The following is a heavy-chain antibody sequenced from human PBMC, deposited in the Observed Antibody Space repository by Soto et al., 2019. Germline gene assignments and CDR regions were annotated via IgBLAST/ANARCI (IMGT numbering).Heavy chain of an antibody. CDR3: AKGVYMIDSDDAFDI. Sequence: QVQLVESGGGVVQPGRSLRLSCAASGFTFSSYGMHWVRQAPGKGLEWVAVISYDGSNKYYADSVKGRFTISRDNSKNSLYLQMNSLRAEDTAVYYCAKGVYMIDSDDAFDIWGQGTMVTVSS. J-gene: IGHJ3*02. D-gene: IGHD3-22*01. CDR1: GFTFSSYG. V-gene: IGHV3-30*18. CDR2: ISYDGSNK.